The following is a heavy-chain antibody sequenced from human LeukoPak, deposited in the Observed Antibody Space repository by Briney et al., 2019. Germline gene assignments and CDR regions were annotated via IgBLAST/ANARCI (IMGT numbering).Heavy chain of an antibody. J-gene: IGHJ5*02. V-gene: IGHV1-69*13. CDR2: IIPIFGTA. CDR1: GGTFSSYA. D-gene: IGHD6-19*01. Sequence: SVKVSCKASGGTFSSYAISWVRQAPGQGLEWMGGIIPIFGTANYAQKFQGRVTITADESTSTAYMELSSLRSEDTAVYYCAREPMQWLTTWWFDPWGQGTLVTVCS. CDR3: AREPMQWLTTWWFDP.